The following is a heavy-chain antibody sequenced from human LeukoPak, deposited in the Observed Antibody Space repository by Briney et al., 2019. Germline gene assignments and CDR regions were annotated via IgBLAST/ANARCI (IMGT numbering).Heavy chain of an antibody. CDR1: GDSISSRDYY. D-gene: IGHD4-17*01. Sequence: PSETLSLTCSVSGDSISSRDYYWSWIRQPPGKGLEWIGYIYYSGSTSYNPSLKSRVTISVDTSKYQLSLRLSSVTAADTAVYYCARVGPPTVTRSYFDYWGQGTLVTVSS. CDR3: ARVGPPTVTRSYFDY. V-gene: IGHV4-30-4*08. CDR2: IYYSGST. J-gene: IGHJ4*02.